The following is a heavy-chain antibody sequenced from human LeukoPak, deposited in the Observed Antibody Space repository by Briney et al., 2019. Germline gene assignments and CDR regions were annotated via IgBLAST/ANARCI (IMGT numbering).Heavy chain of an antibody. CDR1: GGSISSSSYY. CDR2: IYYSGST. J-gene: IGHJ4*02. CDR3: ARLITGVGAPSGPSFDY. D-gene: IGHD1-26*01. Sequence: PSETLSLTCTVSGGSISSSSYYWGWIRQPPGKGLEWIGSIYYSGSTYYNPSLKSRVTISVDTSKNQFSLKLSSVTAADTAVYYCARLITGVGAPSGPSFDYWGQGTLVTVSS. V-gene: IGHV4-39*01.